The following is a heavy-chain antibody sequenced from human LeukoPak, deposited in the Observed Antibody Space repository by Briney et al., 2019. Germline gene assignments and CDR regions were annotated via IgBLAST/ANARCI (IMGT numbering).Heavy chain of an antibody. J-gene: IGHJ6*02. V-gene: IGHV1-8*01. CDR1: GYTFTSYD. Sequence: GASVKVSCKASGYTFTSYDINWVRQATGQGLEWMGWMNPNSGNTGYAQKFQGRVTMTRNTSISTAYMELSSLRSEDTAVYYCARLIVVVPAAPTYYYYGMDVWGQGTTVTVSS. D-gene: IGHD2-2*01. CDR3: ARLIVVVPAAPTYYYYGMDV. CDR2: MNPNSGNT.